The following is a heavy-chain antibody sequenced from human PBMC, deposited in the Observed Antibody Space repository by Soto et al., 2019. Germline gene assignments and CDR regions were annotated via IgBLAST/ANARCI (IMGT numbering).Heavy chain of an antibody. D-gene: IGHD6-19*01. CDR3: ARDRWSHSGWNDYYYYGMDV. CDR2: ISAYNGNT. Sequence: ASVKVSCKASGYTFTSYGISWVRQAPGQGLEWMGWISAYNGNTNYAQKLQGRVTMTTDTSTSTAYMELRSLRSDDTAVYYCARDRWSHSGWNDYYYYGMDVWGQGTTVTVSS. CDR1: GYTFTSYG. V-gene: IGHV1-18*04. J-gene: IGHJ6*02.